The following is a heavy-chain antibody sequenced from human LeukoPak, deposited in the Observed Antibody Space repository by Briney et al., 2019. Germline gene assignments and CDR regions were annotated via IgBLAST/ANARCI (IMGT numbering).Heavy chain of an antibody. CDR3: AEDHYYDSSGYYFYFDY. CDR1: GFTFSSYG. Sequence: GGSMRLSCAASGFTFSSYGMHWVRQAPGKGLEWVAFIRSDGSNKYYADSVKGRFTISRDNSKNTLYLQMNSLRAEDTAVYYCAEDHYYDSSGYYFYFDYWGQGTLVTVSS. CDR2: IRSDGSNK. V-gene: IGHV3-30*02. J-gene: IGHJ4*02. D-gene: IGHD3-22*01.